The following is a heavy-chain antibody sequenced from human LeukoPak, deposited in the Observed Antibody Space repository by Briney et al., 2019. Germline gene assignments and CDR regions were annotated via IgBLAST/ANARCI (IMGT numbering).Heavy chain of an antibody. D-gene: IGHD3-10*01. V-gene: IGHV4-59*01. CDR3: ARTSRHYYGSGTNLTPWPAGMDV. J-gene: IGHJ6*02. Sequence: SETLSLTCTVSGGSMSGFFWTWIRQPPGRELEWIGSIYSSGSSTKYNPSLKSRVTISVDTSKSQFSLNLNSATAADTAVYYCARTSRHYYGSGTNLTPWPAGMDVWGQGTTVTVSS. CDR2: IYSSGSST. CDR1: GGSMSGFF.